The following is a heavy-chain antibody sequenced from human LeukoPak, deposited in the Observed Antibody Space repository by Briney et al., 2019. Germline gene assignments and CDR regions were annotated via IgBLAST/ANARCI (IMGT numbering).Heavy chain of an antibody. Sequence: SETLSLTCIVSGYSSSRDYYWGWMRQPPGKGLEWIGSIYHNGVTHYNPSLKSRVTISVDTSKNQFSLKLSSVTAADTAVYYCARENHGDPRHYYYYMDVWGKGTTVTVSS. CDR3: ARENHGDPRHYYYYMDV. J-gene: IGHJ6*03. V-gene: IGHV4-38-2*02. CDR1: GYSSSRDYY. D-gene: IGHD4-17*01. CDR2: IYHNGVT.